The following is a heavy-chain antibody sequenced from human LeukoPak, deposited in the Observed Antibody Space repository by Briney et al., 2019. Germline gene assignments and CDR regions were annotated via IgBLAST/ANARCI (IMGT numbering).Heavy chain of an antibody. V-gene: IGHV3-11*04. CDR1: GFTFSNAW. D-gene: IGHD6-6*01. J-gene: IGHJ4*02. CDR3: ARADDSSSGYFDY. Sequence: GGSLRLSCAASGFTFSNAWMSWIRQAPGKGLEWVSYISSSGNSISYADSVKGRFTISRDNAKNSLYLQMNSLRAEDTAVYYCARADDSSSGYFDYWGQGTLVTVSS. CDR2: ISSSGNSI.